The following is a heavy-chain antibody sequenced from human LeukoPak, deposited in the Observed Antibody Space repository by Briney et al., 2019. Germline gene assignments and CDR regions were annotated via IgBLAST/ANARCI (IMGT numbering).Heavy chain of an antibody. V-gene: IGHV3-15*01. J-gene: IGHJ4*02. D-gene: IGHD1-14*01. CDR3: SRNADHDW. CDR2: IKRQTEGWAK. Sequence: SGGSLRLSCAVSGFTFSDAWLNWVRQTPGKGLEWVARIKRQTEGWAKDYAAPVKGRFTISRDDSKSTVYLQMDSLEIEDTAVYYCSRNADHDWWGQGTLVTVSS. CDR1: GFTFSDAW.